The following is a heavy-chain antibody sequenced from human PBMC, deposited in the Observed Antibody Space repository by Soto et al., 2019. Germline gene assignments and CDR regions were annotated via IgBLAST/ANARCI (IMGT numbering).Heavy chain of an antibody. CDR1: GYTFSNYG. Sequence: ASVKVSCKTSGYTFSNYGITWVRQAPGQPLEWLGWISLYSDGTNYAQKFQGGVSMTTDTSTTTAYMELRSLRSDDTAVYYCARVVPGAEAWFGPWGQGTLVTVSS. D-gene: IGHD2-2*01. CDR2: ISLYSDGT. V-gene: IGHV1-18*01. J-gene: IGHJ5*02. CDR3: ARVVPGAEAWFGP.